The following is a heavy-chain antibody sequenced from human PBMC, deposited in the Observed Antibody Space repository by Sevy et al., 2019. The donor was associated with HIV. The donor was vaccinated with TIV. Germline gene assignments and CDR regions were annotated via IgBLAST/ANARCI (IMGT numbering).Heavy chain of an antibody. CDR3: ASYSSSWYGLGWFDP. V-gene: IGHV1-69*06. J-gene: IGHJ5*02. Sequence: ASVKVSCKASGGTFSSYAISWVRQAPGQGLEWMGGIIPIFGTANYAQKFQGRVTITADKSTSTVYMELSSLRSEDTAVYYCASYSSSWYGLGWFDPWGQGTLVTVSS. D-gene: IGHD6-13*01. CDR1: GGTFSSYA. CDR2: IIPIFGTA.